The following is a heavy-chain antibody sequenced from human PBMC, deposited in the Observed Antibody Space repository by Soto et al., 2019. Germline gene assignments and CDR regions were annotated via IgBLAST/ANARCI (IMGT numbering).Heavy chain of an antibody. CDR3: ARERGYSGYDYTAPFDY. CDR2: IIPIFGTA. D-gene: IGHD5-12*01. V-gene: IGHV1-69*13. J-gene: IGHJ4*02. CDR1: GGTFSSYA. Sequence: SVKVSCKASGGTFSSYAISWVRQAPGQGLEWMGGIIPIFGTANYAQKFQGRVTITADESTSTAYMELSSPRSEDTAVYYCARERGYSGYDYTAPFDYWGQGTLVTVSS.